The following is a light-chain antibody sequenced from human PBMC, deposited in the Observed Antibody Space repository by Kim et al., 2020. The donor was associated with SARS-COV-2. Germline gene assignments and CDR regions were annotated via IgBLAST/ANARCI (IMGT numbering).Light chain of an antibody. CDR3: QQYGSSPRVT. Sequence: EIVLTQSPGPLSLSPGERATLSCRASQSVSSSYLAWYQQKPGQAPRLLIYGASSRATGIPDRFSGSGSGTDFTLTISRLEPEDFAVYYCQQYGSSPRVTFGGGTKVDIK. CDR2: GAS. CDR1: QSVSSSY. V-gene: IGKV3-20*01. J-gene: IGKJ4*01.